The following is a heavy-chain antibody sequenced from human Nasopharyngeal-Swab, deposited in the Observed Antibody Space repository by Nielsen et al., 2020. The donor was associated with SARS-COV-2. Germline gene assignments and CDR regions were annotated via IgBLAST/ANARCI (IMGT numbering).Heavy chain of an antibody. CDR2: IYPGDSDT. Sequence: ERQMPGKGLEWMGIIYPGDSDTRDSPSFQGQVTISADKSISTAYLQWSSLKASDTAMYYCARVITFGGVIVSYFDYWGQGTLVTVSS. D-gene: IGHD3-16*02. V-gene: IGHV5-51*01. CDR3: ARVITFGGVIVSYFDY. J-gene: IGHJ4*02.